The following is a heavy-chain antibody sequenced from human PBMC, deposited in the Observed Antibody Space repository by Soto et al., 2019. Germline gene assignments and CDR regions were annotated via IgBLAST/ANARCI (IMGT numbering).Heavy chain of an antibody. Sequence: ASVKVSCKASGYTFTSYDINWVRQATGQGLEWMGWMNPNSGNTGYAQKFQGRVTMTRNTSISTAYMELSSLRSEDTAVYYCARGFNYIRDQKRRRYSSSWYYFDYWGQGTLVTVSS. D-gene: IGHD6-13*01. CDR2: MNPNSGNT. CDR1: GYTFTSYD. J-gene: IGHJ4*02. V-gene: IGHV1-8*01. CDR3: ARGFNYIRDQKRRRYSSSWYYFDY.